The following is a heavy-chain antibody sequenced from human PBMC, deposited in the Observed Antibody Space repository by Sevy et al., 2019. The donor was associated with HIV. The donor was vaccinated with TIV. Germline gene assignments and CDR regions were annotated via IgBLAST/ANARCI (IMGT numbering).Heavy chain of an antibody. CDR1: GFTLSDYA. CDR2: ISRGGGST. CDR3: AKLDNYVWGNYRSAQFDY. Sequence: GGSLRLSCAASGFTLSDYAMSWVRQAPGKGLECVSGISRGGGSTYYADSVKGRFTIFRDNSKNTMYIQMNSLTAEDTALYYCAKLDNYVWGNYRSAQFDYWGPGALVTVSS. J-gene: IGHJ4*02. V-gene: IGHV3-23*01. D-gene: IGHD3-16*02.